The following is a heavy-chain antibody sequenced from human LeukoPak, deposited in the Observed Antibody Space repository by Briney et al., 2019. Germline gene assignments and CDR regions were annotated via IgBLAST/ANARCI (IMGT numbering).Heavy chain of an antibody. CDR1: GFTFSSFW. CDR2: INSDGSST. J-gene: IGHJ4*02. CDR3: ARDVSSTSAGFDF. V-gene: IGHV3-74*01. D-gene: IGHD2-2*01. Sequence: GGSLRLSCAASGFTFSSFWMHWVRQAPGKGLVWVSRINSDGSSTSYADSVKGRFTISRDNAKNTLYLHMNSLRAEDTAVYYCARDVSSTSAGFDFWGQGTLVTVSS.